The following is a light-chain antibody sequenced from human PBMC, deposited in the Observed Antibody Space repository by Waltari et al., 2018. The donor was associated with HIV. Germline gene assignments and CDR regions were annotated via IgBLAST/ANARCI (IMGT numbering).Light chain of an antibody. J-gene: IGLJ1*01. CDR3: CSDAGSYTYV. Sequence: QSALTQPRSVSGSPGQSVTISCTGTSSDVGGYNYVSWYQQHPGKAPKLMIYDVSKRPPGVPDRFSGSKSGNTASLTISGLQAEDEADYYCCSDAGSYTYVFGTGTKVTVL. V-gene: IGLV2-11*01. CDR2: DVS. CDR1: SSDVGGYNY.